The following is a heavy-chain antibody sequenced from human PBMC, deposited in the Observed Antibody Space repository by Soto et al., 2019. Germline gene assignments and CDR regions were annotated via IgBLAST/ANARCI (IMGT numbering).Heavy chain of an antibody. V-gene: IGHV3-23*01. CDR1: GFTFSSYA. Sequence: PGGSLRLSCASSGFTFSSYAMSWVRQAPGKGLEWVSAISGSGGSTYYADSVKGRFTISRDNSKNTLYLQMNSLRAEDTAVYYCAKGPHLPHNYDFWSGYPYYFDYWGQGTLVTVS. J-gene: IGHJ4*02. D-gene: IGHD3-3*01. CDR2: ISGSGGST. CDR3: AKGPHLPHNYDFWSGYPYYFDY.